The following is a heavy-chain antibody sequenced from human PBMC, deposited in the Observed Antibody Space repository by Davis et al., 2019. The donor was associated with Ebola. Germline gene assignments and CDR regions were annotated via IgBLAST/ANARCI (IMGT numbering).Heavy chain of an antibody. J-gene: IGHJ5*02. CDR1: GITFSSYA. Sequence: GESLKISCAAPGITFSSYAMSWVRQAPGKGLEWVSAISGSGGSTYYADSVKGRFTISRDNSKNTLYLQMNSLRAEDTAVYYCAKVGYYDSIDPWGQGTLVTVSS. CDR2: ISGSGGST. D-gene: IGHD3-22*01. CDR3: AKVGYYDSIDP. V-gene: IGHV3-23*01.